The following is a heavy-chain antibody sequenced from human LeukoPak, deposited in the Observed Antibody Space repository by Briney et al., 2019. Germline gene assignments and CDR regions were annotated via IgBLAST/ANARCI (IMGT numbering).Heavy chain of an antibody. CDR3: ARRVSGCSSTSCYSRLYYYYGMDV. CDR1: GGSISSGDYY. Sequence: PSETLSLTCTVSGGSISSGDYYWSWIRQPPGKGLEWIGEINHSGSTNYNPSLKSRVTISVDTSKNQFSLKLSSVTAADTAVYYCARRVSGCSSTSCYSRLYYYYGMDVWGQGTTVTVSS. V-gene: IGHV4-39*07. CDR2: INHSGST. J-gene: IGHJ6*02. D-gene: IGHD2-2*01.